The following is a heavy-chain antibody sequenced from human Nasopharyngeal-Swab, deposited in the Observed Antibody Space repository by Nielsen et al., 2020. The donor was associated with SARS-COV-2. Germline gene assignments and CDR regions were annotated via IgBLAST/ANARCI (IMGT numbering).Heavy chain of an antibody. CDR2: ISSSSTI. V-gene: IGHV3-69-1*01. J-gene: IGHJ4*02. D-gene: IGHD3-3*01. CDR3: ARDPPADFWSGYYLDY. Sequence: VRQMPGKGLEWVSYISSSSTIYYADSVKGRFTISRDNAKNSLYLQMNSLRAEDTAVYYCARDPPADFWSGYYLDYWGQGTLVTVSS.